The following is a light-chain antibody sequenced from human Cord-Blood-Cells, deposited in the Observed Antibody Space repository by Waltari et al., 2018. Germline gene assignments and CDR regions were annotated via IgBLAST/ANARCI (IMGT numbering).Light chain of an antibody. Sequence: QSVLTQPPSASGTPGQRVTISCSGSSSNLGSNSVYWYQQLPGTAPKLLIYRNNQRPSGVPDRFSGSKSGTSASLAISGLRSEDEADDYCAAWDDSLSGPVWVFGGGTKLTVL. V-gene: IGLV1-47*01. CDR1: SSNLGSNS. CDR3: AAWDDSLSGPVWV. J-gene: IGLJ3*02. CDR2: RNN.